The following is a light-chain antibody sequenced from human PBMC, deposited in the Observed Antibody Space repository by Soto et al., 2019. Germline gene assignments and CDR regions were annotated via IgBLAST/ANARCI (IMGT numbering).Light chain of an antibody. Sequence: DIQMTQSPSSLSASVGDRVTITCRASQSISSYLNWYQQKPGKAPKLLIYAASSLQSEVPSRFSGSGSGTDFTLTISSLQPEDFATYYSQQSYSTPPTFGGGTKVEIK. CDR2: AAS. CDR1: QSISSY. J-gene: IGKJ4*01. V-gene: IGKV1-39*01. CDR3: QQSYSTPPT.